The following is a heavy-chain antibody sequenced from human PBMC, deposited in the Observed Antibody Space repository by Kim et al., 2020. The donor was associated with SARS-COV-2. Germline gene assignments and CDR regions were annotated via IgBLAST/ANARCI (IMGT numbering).Heavy chain of an antibody. CDR3: ARDKAIYDFWSGRLEGHWFDP. D-gene: IGHD3-3*01. Sequence: GGSLRLSCAASGFTFSSYGMHWVRQAPGKGLEWVAVIWYDGSNKYYADSVKGRFTISRDNSKNTLYLQMNSLRAEDTAVYYCARDKAIYDFWSGRLEGHWFDPWGQGTLVTVSS. CDR2: IWYDGSNK. V-gene: IGHV3-33*08. J-gene: IGHJ5*02. CDR1: GFTFSSYG.